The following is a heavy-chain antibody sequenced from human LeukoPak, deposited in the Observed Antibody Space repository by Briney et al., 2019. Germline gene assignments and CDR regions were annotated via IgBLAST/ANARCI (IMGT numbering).Heavy chain of an antibody. Sequence: AGGSLRLSCAASGFFFTNYEMNWVRQAPGKGLEWVSYISSSGSTPYYADSVKGRFTISRDNAKNSLYLQMNSLRAEDTAVYYCARDYYASGSHDSWGQGALVTVSS. CDR2: ISSSGSTP. CDR3: ARDYYASGSHDS. J-gene: IGHJ4*02. V-gene: IGHV3-48*03. CDR1: GFFFTNYE. D-gene: IGHD3-10*01.